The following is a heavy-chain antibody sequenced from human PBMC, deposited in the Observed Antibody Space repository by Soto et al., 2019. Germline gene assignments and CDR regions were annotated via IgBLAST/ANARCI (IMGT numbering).Heavy chain of an antibody. J-gene: IGHJ5*02. D-gene: IGHD6-6*01. CDR1: GGTFSSYA. V-gene: IGHV1-69*13. Sequence: GASVKVSCKASGGTFSSYAISWVRQAPGQGLEWMGGIIPIFGTANYAQKFQGRVTITADESTSTAYMELSSLRSEDTAVYYCARDRREYSSSPTLNGFDPWGQGTLVTVSS. CDR3: ARDRREYSSSPTLNGFDP. CDR2: IIPIFGTA.